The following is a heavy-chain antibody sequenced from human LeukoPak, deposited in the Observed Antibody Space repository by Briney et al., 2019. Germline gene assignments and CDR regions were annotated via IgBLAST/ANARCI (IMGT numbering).Heavy chain of an antibody. CDR2: ISGSGGST. CDR1: GFTFSSYA. D-gene: IGHD4-17*01. Sequence: GGSLRLSCAASGFTFSSYAMSWVRQAPGKGLEWVSAISGSGGSTYYADSVKGRFTISRDNSKNTLYLQMNSLRAEDTAVYYCAKGWWDDYGGYQPESYDAFDIWGQGTMVTVSS. V-gene: IGHV3-23*01. J-gene: IGHJ3*02. CDR3: AKGWWDDYGGYQPESYDAFDI.